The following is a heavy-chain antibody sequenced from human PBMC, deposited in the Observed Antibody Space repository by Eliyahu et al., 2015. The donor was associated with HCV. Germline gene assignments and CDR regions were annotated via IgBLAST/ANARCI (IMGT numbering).Heavy chain of an antibody. CDR3: ARDASSSGYYSDYYYYGMDV. CDR1: GGSISSGGYY. J-gene: IGHJ6*02. D-gene: IGHD3-22*01. V-gene: IGHV4-31*03. Sequence: ESGPGLVKPSQTLSLTCTVSGGSISSGGYYWSWIRQHPGKGLEWIGYIYYSGSTYYNPSLKSRVTISVDTSKNQFSLKLSSVTAADTAVYYCARDASSSGYYSDYYYYGMDVWGQGTTVTVSS. CDR2: IYYSGST.